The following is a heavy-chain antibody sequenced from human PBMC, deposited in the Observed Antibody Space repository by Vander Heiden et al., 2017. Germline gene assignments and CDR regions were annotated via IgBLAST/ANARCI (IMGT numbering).Heavy chain of an antibody. CDR1: GYTFTGYY. J-gene: IGHJ4*02. V-gene: IGHV1-2*02. D-gene: IGHD6-6*01. CDR2: INPNSGGT. CDR3: ARDPRIAARYNYFDY. Sequence: QVQLVQSGAEVKKPGASVKVSCKASGYTFTGYYMHWVRQAPGQGLEWMGWINPNSGGTNYAQKFQGRVTMTRDTSISTAYMELSRLRSDDTAVYYCARDPRIAARYNYFDYWGQGTLVTVSS.